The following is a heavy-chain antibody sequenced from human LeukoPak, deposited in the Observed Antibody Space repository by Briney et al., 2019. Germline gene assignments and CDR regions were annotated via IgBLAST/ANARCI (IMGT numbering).Heavy chain of an antibody. D-gene: IGHD1-26*01. CDR2: INPNSGGT. V-gene: IGHV1-2*02. J-gene: IGHJ4*02. CDR1: GYTFTGYY. CDR3: AREPIVGATPFDPH. Sequence: ASVTVSCKASGYTFTGYYMHWVRQAPGQGLEWMGWINPNSGGTNYAQKFQGRVTMTRDTSISTAYMELSRLRSDDTAVYYCAREPIVGATPFDPHWGQGTLVTVSS.